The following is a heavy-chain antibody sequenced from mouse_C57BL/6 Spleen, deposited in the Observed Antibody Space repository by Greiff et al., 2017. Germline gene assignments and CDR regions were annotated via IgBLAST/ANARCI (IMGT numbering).Heavy chain of an antibody. Sequence: EVMLVESEGGLVQPGSSMKLSCTASGFTFSDYYMAWVRQVPEKGLEWVANINYDGSSTYYLDSLKSRFIISRDNAKNILYLQMSSLKSEDTATDYCARDQGDYYYFDYWGQGTTLTVSS. CDR2: INYDGSST. CDR1: GFTFSDYY. CDR3: ARDQGDYYYFDY. D-gene: IGHD1-1*01. J-gene: IGHJ2*01. V-gene: IGHV5-16*01.